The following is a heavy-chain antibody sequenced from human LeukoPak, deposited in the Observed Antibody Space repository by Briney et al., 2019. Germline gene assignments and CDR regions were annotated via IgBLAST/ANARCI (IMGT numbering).Heavy chain of an antibody. CDR1: GYSISSGYY. Sequence: SETLSLTCTVSGYSISSGYYWGWIRQPPGKGLEWIGSINYSGNTYYESSLKSRVTISVDTSKNHFSLRLNSVTAADTAVYYCARLVLSYGNAFDHWGQGTLVTVSS. J-gene: IGHJ4*02. CDR3: ARLVLSYGNAFDH. CDR2: INYSGNT. V-gene: IGHV4-38-2*02. D-gene: IGHD3-16*01.